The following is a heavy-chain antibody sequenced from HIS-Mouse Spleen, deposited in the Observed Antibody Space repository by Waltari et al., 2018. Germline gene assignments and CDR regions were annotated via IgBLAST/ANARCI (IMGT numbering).Heavy chain of an antibody. CDR1: GFTFCRSG. D-gene: IGHD6-19*01. CDR2: ISYDGSNK. CDR3: AKASSGWLDY. J-gene: IGHJ4*02. V-gene: IGHV3-30*18. Sequence: QVKLLASGGGVVQTGRSLRLSCAASGFTFCRSGMHWVRQAPGKGLEWVAVISYDGSNKYYADSVKGRFTISRDNSKNTLYLQMNSLRAEDTAVYYCAKASSGWLDYWGQGTLVTVSS.